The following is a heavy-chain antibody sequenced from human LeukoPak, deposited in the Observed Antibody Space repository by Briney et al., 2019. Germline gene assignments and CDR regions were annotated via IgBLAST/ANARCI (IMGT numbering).Heavy chain of an antibody. J-gene: IGHJ5*02. CDR3: ARELFAAAGKES. CDR1: GFIVSSNY. V-gene: IGHV3-53*01. CDR2: IYSGGST. Sequence: GGSLRLSCAASGFIVSSNYMSWVRQAPGKGLEWVSVIYSGGSTYYADSVKGRFTISRDHSKNTLYLQMNSLRAEDTAVYYCARELFAAAGKESWGQGTLVTVFS. D-gene: IGHD6-13*01.